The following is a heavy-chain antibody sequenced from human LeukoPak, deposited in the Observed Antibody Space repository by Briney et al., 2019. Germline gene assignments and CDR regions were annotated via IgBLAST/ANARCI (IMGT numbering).Heavy chain of an antibody. CDR3: AITRGYSYGFFDY. CDR1: GYSFTSYW. Sequence: GESLKISCKGSGYSFTSYWIGWVRQMPGKGLECMGIVYPGDSDTRYSPYFQGQVTISADKSISTAYLQWSSLKASDTAMYYCAITRGYSYGFFDYWGQGTLVTVSS. V-gene: IGHV5-51*01. J-gene: IGHJ4*02. D-gene: IGHD5-18*01. CDR2: VYPGDSDT.